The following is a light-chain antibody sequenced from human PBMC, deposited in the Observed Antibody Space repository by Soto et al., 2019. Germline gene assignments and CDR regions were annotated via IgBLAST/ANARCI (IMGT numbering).Light chain of an antibody. V-gene: IGKV1-5*01. J-gene: IGKJ1*01. Sequence: DIQMTQSPSTLSASVGDRVTITCRASENIGVWLAWYQQKPGKAPDLLISDVSKLERGVASRFSGSGSGTEFTLTISSMQPDDLATYYCQQYHGFSRTFGQGTKVDIK. CDR3: QQYHGFSRT. CDR2: DVS. CDR1: ENIGVW.